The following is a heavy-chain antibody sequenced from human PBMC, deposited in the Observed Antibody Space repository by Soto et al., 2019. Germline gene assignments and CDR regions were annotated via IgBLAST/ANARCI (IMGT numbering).Heavy chain of an antibody. CDR2: IYYSGST. J-gene: IGHJ4*02. V-gene: IGHV4-59*01. CDR3: ARVGGRGGIYFEY. Sequence: SETLSLTCTVFGGSISSYYWSWIRQPPGKGLEWIGYIYYSGSTNYNPSLKSRVTISVDTSKNQFSLKLSSVTAADTAVYYCARVGGRGGIYFEYWGQGTLVTVSS. CDR1: GGSISSYY. D-gene: IGHD3-16*01.